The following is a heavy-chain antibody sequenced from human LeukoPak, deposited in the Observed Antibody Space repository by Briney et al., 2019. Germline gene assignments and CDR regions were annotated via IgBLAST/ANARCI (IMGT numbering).Heavy chain of an antibody. V-gene: IGHV3-13*01. Sequence: GGSLRLSCAASGFSFSSFDMHWVRQATGKGLEWVSGIGTAGDTYYAGSVKGRFTISRENGKNSYYLQMNSLRAGDTAMYYCARGWGFADYWGQGTLVTVSS. CDR2: IGTAGDT. D-gene: IGHD3-10*01. CDR3: ARGWGFADY. J-gene: IGHJ4*02. CDR1: GFSFSSFD.